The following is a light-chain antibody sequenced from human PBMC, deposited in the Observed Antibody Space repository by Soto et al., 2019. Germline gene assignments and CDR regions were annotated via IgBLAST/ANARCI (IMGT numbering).Light chain of an antibody. CDR2: DAS. Sequence: EIVFRQSQASLSLTTAERATLSSRAIRSVSSYLAWYQQKPGQAPRLLIYDASNRATGIPARFSGSGSGTDFTLTISSLEPEDFAVYYCQQRSNWPPTWTFGQGTKVDI. V-gene: IGKV3-11*01. CDR3: QQRSNWPPTWT. J-gene: IGKJ1*01. CDR1: RSVSSY.